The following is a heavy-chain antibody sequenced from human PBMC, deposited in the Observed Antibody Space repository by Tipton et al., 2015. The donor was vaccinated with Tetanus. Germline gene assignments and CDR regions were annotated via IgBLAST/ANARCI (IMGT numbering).Heavy chain of an antibody. D-gene: IGHD6-13*01. CDR1: VGSISSGDYY. CDR2: IYKSGNT. Sequence: TLSLTCTVSVGSISSGDYYWSWVRQSPGEGLEWIGHIYKSGNTYYKPSLKSRVVISIDASKNQFSLKLSSVTAADTAVYYCARGRIAAARGGLDYWGQGTLVTVSS. J-gene: IGHJ4*02. CDR3: ARGRIAAARGGLDY. V-gene: IGHV4-30-4*02.